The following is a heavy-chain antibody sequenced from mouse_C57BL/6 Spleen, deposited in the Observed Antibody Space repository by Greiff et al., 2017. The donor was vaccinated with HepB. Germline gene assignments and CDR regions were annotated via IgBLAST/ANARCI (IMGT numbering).Heavy chain of an antibody. D-gene: IGHD1-1*01. CDR3: ARGGFITTVVARYWYFDV. V-gene: IGHV1-18*01. J-gene: IGHJ1*03. Sequence: VQLQQSGPELVKPGASVKIPCKASGYTFTDYNMDWVKQSHGKSLEWIGDINPNNGGTIYNQKFKGKATLTVDKSSSTAYMELRSLTSEDTAVYYCARGGFITTVVARYWYFDVWGTGTTVTVAS. CDR1: GYTFTDYN. CDR2: INPNNGGT.